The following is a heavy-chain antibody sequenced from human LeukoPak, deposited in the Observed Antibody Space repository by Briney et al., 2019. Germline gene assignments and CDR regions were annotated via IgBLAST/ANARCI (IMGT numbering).Heavy chain of an antibody. CDR3: AKGGWIAAAGGYFDY. V-gene: IGHV3-23*01. Sequence: GGSLRLSCAVSGFTFSGYAMSWVRQAPGKGLEWVSAISGSGGSTYYADSVKGRFTISRDNSKNTLYLQMNSLRAEDTAVYYCAKGGWIAAAGGYFDYWGQGTLVTVSS. J-gene: IGHJ4*02. CDR2: ISGSGGST. CDR1: GFTFSGYA. D-gene: IGHD6-13*01.